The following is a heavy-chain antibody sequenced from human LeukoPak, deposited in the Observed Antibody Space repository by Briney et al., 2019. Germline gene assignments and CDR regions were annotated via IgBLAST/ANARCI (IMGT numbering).Heavy chain of an antibody. V-gene: IGHV3-23*01. J-gene: IGHJ4*02. CDR1: GFTFSSYA. CDR3: AKDRRGGYSSRWSDY. CDR2: ISGSGGST. Sequence: GGSLRLSCAASGFTFSSYAMSWVRQAPGKGLEWVSAISGSGGSTYYADSVKGRFTISRDNSKNTLYLQMNSLRAEDTAVYYCAKDRRGGYSSRWSDYWGQGTLVNVSS. D-gene: IGHD6-13*01.